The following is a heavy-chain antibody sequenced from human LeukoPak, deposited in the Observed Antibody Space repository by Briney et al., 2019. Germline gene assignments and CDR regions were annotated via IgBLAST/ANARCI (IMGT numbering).Heavy chain of an antibody. CDR1: GGSFSGYY. J-gene: IGHJ5*02. Sequence: SETLSLTSAVYGGSFSGYYWSWIRQPPGKGLEWIGEINHSGSTNYNPSLKSRVTISVDTSKNQFSLKLSSVTAADTAVYYCARAIGYCSGGSCYVSAWGQGTLVTVSS. CDR3: ARAIGYCSGGSCYVSA. CDR2: INHSGST. D-gene: IGHD2-15*01. V-gene: IGHV4-34*01.